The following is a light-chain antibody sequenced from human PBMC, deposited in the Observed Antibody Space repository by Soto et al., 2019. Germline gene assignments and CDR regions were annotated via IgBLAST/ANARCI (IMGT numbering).Light chain of an antibody. Sequence: QMTQCPSPMSETEGDSVTVTCRASQSVSTWLAWYQQKPGKAPKLLISDASSFESGVPSRFSGSGSGTEFTLTISSLQPDDFATYYCQQYHTWTFGQGTKVDI. CDR3: QQYHTWT. CDR2: DAS. CDR1: QSVSTW. J-gene: IGKJ1*01. V-gene: IGKV1-5*01.